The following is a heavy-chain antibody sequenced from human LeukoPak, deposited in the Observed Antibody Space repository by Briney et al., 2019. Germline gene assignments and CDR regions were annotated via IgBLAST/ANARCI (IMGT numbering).Heavy chain of an antibody. Sequence: SETLSLTCTVSGGSISTSSYYWGWIRQPPGKGLEWIGSIYHSGRTYYNPSLKSRVTISVDTSKNQFSLKLSSVTAADTAVYYCARRVHLGLLVRGVSFDPWGQGTLVTVSS. CDR3: ARRVHLGLLVRGVSFDP. CDR2: IYHSGRT. J-gene: IGHJ5*02. CDR1: GGSISTSSYY. D-gene: IGHD3-10*01. V-gene: IGHV4-39*07.